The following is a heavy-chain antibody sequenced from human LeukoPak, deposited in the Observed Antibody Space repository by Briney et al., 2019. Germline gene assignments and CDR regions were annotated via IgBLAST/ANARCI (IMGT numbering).Heavy chain of an antibody. D-gene: IGHD6-19*01. CDR3: VAGHGWLGDY. Sequence: VGSLRLSCGASGFTFSNYGMLWVRQAPGKGLDWVAFIRYDGNNKLYADSVKGRFTISRDNGKNLLYLQMNSLRAEDTAVYYCVAGHGWLGDYWGQGTLVTVSS. V-gene: IGHV3-30*02. J-gene: IGHJ4*02. CDR2: IRYDGNNK. CDR1: GFTFSNYG.